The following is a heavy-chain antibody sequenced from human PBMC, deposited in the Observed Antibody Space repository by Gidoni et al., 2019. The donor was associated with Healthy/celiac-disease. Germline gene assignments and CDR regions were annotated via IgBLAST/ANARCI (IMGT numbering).Heavy chain of an antibody. CDR2: ISYDGSNR. CDR3: AKDESIVGASNYYGMDV. J-gene: IGHJ6*02. D-gene: IGHD1-26*01. Sequence: QVQLVESGGGVVQPGRSLRLSCAAYGFTFSSYGMHWVRQAPGKGLDWVAVISYDGSNRYYSDSVKGRFTIARDNSKNPLYLQMNSLRPEDTAVYFCAKDESIVGASNYYGMDVWGQGTTVTVSS. CDR1: GFTFSSYG. V-gene: IGHV3-30*18.